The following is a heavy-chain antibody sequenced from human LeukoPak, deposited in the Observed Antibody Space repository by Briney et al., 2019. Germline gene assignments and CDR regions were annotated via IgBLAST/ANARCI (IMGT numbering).Heavy chain of an antibody. CDR3: ARGGPGYYDSSGSPY. CDR1: GFTFSSYW. CDR2: INSDGSST. Sequence: GGSLRLSCAASGFTFSSYWMHWVRQAPGKGLVWVSRINSDGSSTSYADSVKGRFTISRDNAKNTLYLQMNSLRAEDTAVYYCARGGPGYYDSSGSPYWGQGTLVTVSS. J-gene: IGHJ4*02. V-gene: IGHV3-74*01. D-gene: IGHD3-22*01.